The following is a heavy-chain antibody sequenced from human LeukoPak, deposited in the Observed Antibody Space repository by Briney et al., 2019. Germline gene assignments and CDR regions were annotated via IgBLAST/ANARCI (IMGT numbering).Heavy chain of an antibody. CDR2: INHSGST. CDR1: GGSFSGYY. CDR3: ARGRGYSYGYYVDPAYYYYMDV. V-gene: IGHV4-34*01. D-gene: IGHD5-18*01. J-gene: IGHJ6*03. Sequence: SETLSLTCAVSGGSFSGYYWSWIRQPPGKGLEWIGEINHSGSTNYNPSLKSRVTISVDTSKNQFSLKLSSVTAADTAVYYCARGRGYSYGYYVDPAYYYYMDVWGKGTTVTVSS.